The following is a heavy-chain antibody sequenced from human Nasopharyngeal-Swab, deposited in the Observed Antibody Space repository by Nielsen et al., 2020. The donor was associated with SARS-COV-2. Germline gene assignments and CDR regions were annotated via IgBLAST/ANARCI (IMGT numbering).Heavy chain of an antibody. CDR2: ISSSSSYT. V-gene: IGHV3-11*05. D-gene: IGHD2-15*01. CDR1: GFTFSDYY. J-gene: IGHJ4*02. Sequence: GESMKISCAASGFTFSDYYMGWIRQAPGKGLEWVSYISSSSSYTNYADSVKGRFTISRDNAKNALYLQMNSLRAEDTAVYYCARVAWDIVVVVAAGAPDYWGQGTLVTVSS. CDR3: ARVAWDIVVVVAAGAPDY.